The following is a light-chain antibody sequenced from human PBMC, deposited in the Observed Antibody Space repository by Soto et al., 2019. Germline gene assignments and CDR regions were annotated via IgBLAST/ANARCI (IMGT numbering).Light chain of an antibody. Sequence: QSVLTQPPSASASLGASVTLTCTLSSGYSNYKVDWYQQRPGKGPRFVMRVGTGGIVGSKGDGIPDRFSVLGSGLNRCLTIKNIQEEDESDYHCGADHGSGSNFVVVFDGGTKLTVL. V-gene: IGLV9-49*01. CDR2: VGTGGIVG. J-gene: IGLJ3*02. CDR1: SGYSNYK. CDR3: GADHGSGSNFVVV.